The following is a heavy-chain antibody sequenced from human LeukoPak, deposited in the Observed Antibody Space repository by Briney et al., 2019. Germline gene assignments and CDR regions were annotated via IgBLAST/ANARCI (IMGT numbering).Heavy chain of an antibody. CDR3: ARDSRDGYNSFDY. CDR2: MNPNSGNT. V-gene: IGHV1-8*02. D-gene: IGHD5-24*01. CDR1: GYTFTSYY. J-gene: IGHJ4*02. Sequence: GASVKVSCKASGYTFTSYYMHWVRQATGQGLEWMGWMNPNSGNTGYAQKFQGRVTMTRNTSISTAYMELSSLRSEDTAVYYCARDSRDGYNSFDYWGQGTLVTVSS.